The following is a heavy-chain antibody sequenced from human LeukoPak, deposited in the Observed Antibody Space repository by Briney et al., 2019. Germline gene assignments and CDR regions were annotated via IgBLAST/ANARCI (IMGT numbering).Heavy chain of an antibody. D-gene: IGHD1-1*01. Sequence: ASVKVSCKASGYTFTSYDINWVRRATGQGLEWMGWMNPNSGNTGYAQKFQGRVTMARNTSISTAYMELSSLRSEDTAVYYCARELAADFHFDYWGQGTLVTVSS. V-gene: IGHV1-8*01. J-gene: IGHJ4*02. CDR1: GYTFTSYD. CDR3: ARELAADFHFDY. CDR2: MNPNSGNT.